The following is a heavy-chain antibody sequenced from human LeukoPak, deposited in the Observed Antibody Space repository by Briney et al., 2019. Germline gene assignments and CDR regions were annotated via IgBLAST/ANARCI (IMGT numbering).Heavy chain of an antibody. CDR3: ARADSSGWYVGYFDY. D-gene: IGHD6-19*01. J-gene: IGHJ4*02. V-gene: IGHV1-46*01. CDR2: INPSGGST. Sequence: ASVKVSCKASGYTFTSYYMHWVRQAPGQGLEWMGIINPSGGSTSYAQKFQGRVTMTRDTSTSTVYMELSSLRSEDTAVYYCARADSSGWYVGYFDYWGQGILVTVSS. CDR1: GYTFTSYY.